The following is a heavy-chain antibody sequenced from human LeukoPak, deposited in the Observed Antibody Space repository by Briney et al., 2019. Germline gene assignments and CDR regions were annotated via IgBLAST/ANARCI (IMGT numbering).Heavy chain of an antibody. V-gene: IGHV4-34*01. J-gene: IGHJ5*02. CDR3: ARPGSGSYYGGNWFDP. CDR1: GGSFSGYY. Sequence: PSETLSLTCAVYGGSFSGYYWSWIRQPPGKGLEWIGEINHSGSTNYNPSLKSRVTISVDTSKNQFSLKLSSVTAADTAVYYCARPGSGSYYGGNWFDPWGQGTLVTVSS. D-gene: IGHD1-26*01. CDR2: INHSGST.